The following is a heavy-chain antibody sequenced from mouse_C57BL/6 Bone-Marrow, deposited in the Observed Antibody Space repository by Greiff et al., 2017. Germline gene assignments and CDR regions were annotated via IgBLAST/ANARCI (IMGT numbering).Heavy chain of an antibody. CDR1: GYTFTSYW. J-gene: IGHJ1*03. V-gene: IGHV1-53*01. CDR2: INPSNGGT. CDR3: AGDSYYGSSYRYFDV. Sequence: VQLQQSGTELVKPGASVKLSCKASGYTFTSYWMHWVKQRPGQGLEWIGNINPSNGGTNYNEKFKSKATLTVDKSSSTAYMQLSSLTSEDSAVYYCAGDSYYGSSYRYFDVWGTGTTVTVSS. D-gene: IGHD1-1*01.